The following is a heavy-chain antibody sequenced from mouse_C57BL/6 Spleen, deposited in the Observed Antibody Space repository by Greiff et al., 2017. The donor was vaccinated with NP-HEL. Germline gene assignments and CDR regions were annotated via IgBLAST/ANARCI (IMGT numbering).Heavy chain of an antibody. CDR3: TGRGYYYGSSYAMDY. D-gene: IGHD1-1*01. V-gene: IGHV1-15*01. Sequence: QVQLKESGAELVRPGASVTLSCKASGYTFTDYEMHWVKQTPVHGLEWIGAIDPETGGTAYNQKFKGKAILTADKSSRTAYMERRSLTSEDSAVYYCTGRGYYYGSSYAMDYWGQGTSVTVSS. J-gene: IGHJ4*01. CDR1: GYTFTDYE. CDR2: IDPETGGT.